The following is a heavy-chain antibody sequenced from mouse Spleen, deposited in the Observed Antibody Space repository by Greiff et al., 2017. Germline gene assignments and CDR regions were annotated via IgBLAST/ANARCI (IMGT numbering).Heavy chain of an antibody. CDR2: IDPENGDT. CDR3: TTDSSGSFAY. V-gene: IGHV14-4*01. Sequence: VQLKESGAELVRPGASVKLSCTASGFNIKDDYMHWVKQRPEQGLEWIGWIDPENGDTEYASKFQGKATITADTSSNTAYLQLSSLTSEDTAVYYCTTDSSGSFAYWGQGTLVTVSA. J-gene: IGHJ3*01. CDR1: GFNIKDDY. D-gene: IGHD3-2*01.